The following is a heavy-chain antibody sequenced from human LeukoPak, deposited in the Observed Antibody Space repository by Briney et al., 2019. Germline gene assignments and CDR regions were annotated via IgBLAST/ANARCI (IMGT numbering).Heavy chain of an antibody. J-gene: IGHJ4*02. D-gene: IGHD1-14*01. CDR2: IIPISGTS. CDR3: ARQLSAYNMGGDPFNY. V-gene: IGHV1-69*06. Sequence: SVKVSCKASGGTFSTFAINWLGQAPGQGLEWMGGIIPISGTSKTTQKFQDRVTISADKFTSTVFMDLSSLRSEDTAVYYCARQLSAYNMGGDPFNYWGQGTLVTVSS. CDR1: GGTFSTFA.